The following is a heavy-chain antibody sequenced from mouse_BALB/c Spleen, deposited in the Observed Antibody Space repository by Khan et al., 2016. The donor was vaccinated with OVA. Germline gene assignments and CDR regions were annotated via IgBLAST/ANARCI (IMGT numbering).Heavy chain of an antibody. CDR2: INTYTGEP. Sequence: QIQLVQSGPELKKPGETVKISCKASGYTFTNYGMNWVKQSPGKVLKWMGWINTYTGEPTYADDFKGRFAFSLETSASTAYLQINNRKNEDTATYFCARPPYFSYTLDHWGQGTSVTVSS. D-gene: IGHD2-10*01. CDR3: ARPPYFSYTLDH. J-gene: IGHJ4*01. V-gene: IGHV9-3-1*01. CDR1: GYTFTNYG.